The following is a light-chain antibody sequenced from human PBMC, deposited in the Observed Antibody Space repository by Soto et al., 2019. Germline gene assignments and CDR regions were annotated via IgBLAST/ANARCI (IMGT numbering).Light chain of an antibody. Sequence: QSVLTQPPSPSGTPVQRVTISCSGSSSNIGSNTVNWYQQLPGTAPKLLIYSNNQRPSGVPDRFSGSKSGTSASLAISGLQSEDEADYYCAAWDDSLSGYVFGTGTKVTVL. J-gene: IGLJ1*01. CDR3: AAWDDSLSGYV. V-gene: IGLV1-44*01. CDR2: SNN. CDR1: SSNIGSNT.